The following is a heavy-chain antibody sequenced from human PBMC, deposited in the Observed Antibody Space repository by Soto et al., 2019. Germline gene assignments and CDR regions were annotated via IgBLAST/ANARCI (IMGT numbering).Heavy chain of an antibody. J-gene: IGHJ4*02. D-gene: IGHD3-22*01. Sequence: QVQLVESGGGVVQPGRSLRLSCAASGFTFSSYGMHWVRQAPGKGLEWVAVIWYDGSNKYYADSVKGRFTISRDNSKNTLYLQMKSLRAEDTAVYYCARDYDSSGYPRYYFDYWGQGTLVTVSS. V-gene: IGHV3-33*01. CDR1: GFTFSSYG. CDR3: ARDYDSSGYPRYYFDY. CDR2: IWYDGSNK.